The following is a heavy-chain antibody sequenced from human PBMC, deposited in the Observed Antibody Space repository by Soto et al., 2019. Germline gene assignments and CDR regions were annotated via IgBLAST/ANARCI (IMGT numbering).Heavy chain of an antibody. D-gene: IGHD3-22*01. J-gene: IGHJ3*02. CDR3: ASVYDSSGYYPGPPDDAFDI. CDR2: IATSGDTI. Sequence: PGGSLRLSCVASGFTFSSYEMNWVRQAPGRGLEWVSYIATSGDTIYYADSVKGRFTISRDNAKNSLYLQMNSLRAEDTAIYYCASVYDSSGYYPGPPDDAFDIWGQGTMVTVSS. CDR1: GFTFSSYE. V-gene: IGHV3-48*03.